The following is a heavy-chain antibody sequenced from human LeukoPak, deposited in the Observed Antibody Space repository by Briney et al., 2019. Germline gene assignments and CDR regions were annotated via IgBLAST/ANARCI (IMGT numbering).Heavy chain of an antibody. CDR2: IYYSGST. CDR3: ARGHTSSWYYFDY. Sequence: SETLSLTCTVSGSSISSYYWSWIRQPPGKGLEWIGYIYYSGSTDYNPSLKSRVAISLDTSRNQFSLKLTSVTAADTAFYYCARGHTSSWYYFDYWGQGTLVTVSS. J-gene: IGHJ4*02. CDR1: GSSISSYY. D-gene: IGHD6-13*01. V-gene: IGHV4-59*01.